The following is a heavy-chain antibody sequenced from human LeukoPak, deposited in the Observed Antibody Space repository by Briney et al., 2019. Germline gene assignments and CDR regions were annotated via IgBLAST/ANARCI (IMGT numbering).Heavy chain of an antibody. J-gene: IGHJ4*02. CDR1: GFTFSSYA. V-gene: IGHV3-23*01. Sequence: PGGSLRLSCAASGFTFSSYAMSWVRQAPGKGLERVSAISGSGGSTYYADSVKGRFTISRDNSKNTLYLQMNSLRAEDTAVYYCARSGPHVYYFDYWGQGTLVTVSS. CDR3: ARSGPHVYYFDY. CDR2: ISGSGGST. D-gene: IGHD6-25*01.